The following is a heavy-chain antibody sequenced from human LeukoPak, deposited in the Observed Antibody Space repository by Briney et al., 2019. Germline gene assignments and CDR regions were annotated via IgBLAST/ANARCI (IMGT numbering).Heavy chain of an antibody. V-gene: IGHV4-61*08. Sequence: TSETLSLTCTVSGGSTSSGGYYWSWIRQPPGKGLEWIGYIYYSGSTNYKPSLKSRVTISVDTSKNQISLNLRSVTAADTAVYYCARHSGRGNAFDIWGQGTRVTVSS. CDR1: GGSTSSGGYY. CDR3: ARHSGRGNAFDI. CDR2: IYYSGST. D-gene: IGHD6-13*01. J-gene: IGHJ3*02.